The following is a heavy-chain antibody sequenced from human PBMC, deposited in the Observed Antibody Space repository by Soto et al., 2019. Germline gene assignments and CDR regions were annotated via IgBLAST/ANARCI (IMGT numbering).Heavy chain of an antibody. Sequence: GGSLRLSCAASGFTVSTKYMSWVRQAPGKGLEWVSVIYSGGSTFYADSVRGRFTISRDNSKNTVNLQMNSLRAEDTAVYYFERWYTAMVVFDYWGQGTLVTVSS. CDR3: ERWYTAMVVFDY. CDR1: GFTVSTKY. J-gene: IGHJ4*02. V-gene: IGHV3-66*01. CDR2: IYSGGST. D-gene: IGHD5-18*01.